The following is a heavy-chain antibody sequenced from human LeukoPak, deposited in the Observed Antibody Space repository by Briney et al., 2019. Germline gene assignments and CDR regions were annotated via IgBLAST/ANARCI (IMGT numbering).Heavy chain of an antibody. CDR1: GYTFTGYY. V-gene: IGHV1-2*02. J-gene: IGHJ5*02. Sequence: ASVKVSCKASGYTFTGYYMHWVRQAPGQGLERVGWINPNSGGTNYAQKFQGRVTMTRDTSISTAYMELSRLRSDDTAVYYCATDCSSTSCYLFDPWGQGTLVTVSS. D-gene: IGHD2-2*01. CDR2: INPNSGGT. CDR3: ATDCSSTSCYLFDP.